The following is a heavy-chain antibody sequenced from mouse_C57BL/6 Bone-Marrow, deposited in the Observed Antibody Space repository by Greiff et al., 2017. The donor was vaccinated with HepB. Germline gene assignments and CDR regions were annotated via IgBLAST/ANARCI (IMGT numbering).Heavy chain of an antibody. J-gene: IGHJ4*01. CDR2: ISGGGGNT. Sequence: EVKLVESGGGLVKPGGSLKLSCAASGFTFSSYTMSWVRQTPEKRLEWVATISGGGGNTYYPDSVKGRFTISRDNAKNTLYLQMSSLRSEDTALYYCARHVGDYYAMDYWGQGTSVTVSS. CDR3: ARHVGDYYAMDY. CDR1: GFTFSSYT. V-gene: IGHV5-9*01.